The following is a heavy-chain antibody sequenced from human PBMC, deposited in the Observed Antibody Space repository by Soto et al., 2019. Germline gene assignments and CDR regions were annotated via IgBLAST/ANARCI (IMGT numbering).Heavy chain of an antibody. CDR3: ASASSENYYTGHYFDS. J-gene: IGHJ4*02. V-gene: IGHV4-31*03. Sequence: QVQLRESGPGLLKPSQTLSLTCTVSGGSINTSGYYWTWIRQYPGKALEWIGYVYYIGATFYTPSLKSRVIISIDTSENQFSLKLKSLTAADTAVYYCASASSENYYTGHYFDSWGQGTLVTVSS. CDR2: VYYIGAT. D-gene: IGHD1-26*01. CDR1: GGSINTSGYY.